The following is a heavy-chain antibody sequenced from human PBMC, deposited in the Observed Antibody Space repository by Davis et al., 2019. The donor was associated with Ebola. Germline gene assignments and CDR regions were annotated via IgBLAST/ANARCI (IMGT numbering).Heavy chain of an antibody. CDR1: GITFSSYW. CDR3: ARDGGGACPDFDY. Sequence: PGGSLRLSCAASGITFSSYWMYWVRQAPGKGLEWVATIKPDGSEKYYVDSVKGRFTIYRDNAKNSMYLQMNSLRAEDTAVYYCARDGGGACPDFDYWGQGTLVTVSS. D-gene: IGHD3-16*01. CDR2: IKPDGSEK. V-gene: IGHV3-7*03. J-gene: IGHJ4*02.